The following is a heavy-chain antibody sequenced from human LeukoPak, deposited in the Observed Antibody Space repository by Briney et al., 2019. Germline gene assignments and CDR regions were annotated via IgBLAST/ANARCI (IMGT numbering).Heavy chain of an antibody. V-gene: IGHV3-23*01. J-gene: IGHJ3*02. Sequence: PGGSLRLSCAASGFTFSSYGMHWVRQAPGKGLEWVSAISGSGGSTYYADSVKGRFTISRDNSKNTLYLQMNSLRAEDTAVYYCANPELLTYSSSRLDAFDIWGQGTMITVSS. CDR3: ANPELLTYSSSRLDAFDI. D-gene: IGHD6-13*01. CDR1: GFTFSSYG. CDR2: ISGSGGST.